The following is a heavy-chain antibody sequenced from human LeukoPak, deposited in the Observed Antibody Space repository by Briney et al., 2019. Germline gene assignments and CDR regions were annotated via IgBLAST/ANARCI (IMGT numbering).Heavy chain of an antibody. J-gene: IGHJ4*02. D-gene: IGHD3-22*01. CDR3: ARGNYPVSSGYWDY. Sequence: SETLSLTCTVSGGSISNYYWSWIRQPPGKGLEWIGYIYYSGSTNYNPSLKSRVTISVDTSKNQFSLKLSSVTAADTAVYYCARGNYPVSSGYWDYWGQGTLVTVSS. CDR2: IYYSGST. V-gene: IGHV4-59*01. CDR1: GGSISNYY.